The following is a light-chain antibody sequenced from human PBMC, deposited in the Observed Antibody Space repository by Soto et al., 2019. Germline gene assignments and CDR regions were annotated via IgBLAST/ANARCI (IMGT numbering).Light chain of an antibody. CDR2: GND. V-gene: IGLV1-44*01. CDR3: AAWDDSLNAFV. J-gene: IGLJ1*01. CDR1: SSNIGGNT. Sequence: QSVLTQPHSASGTPGQRVTISCSGSSSNIGGNTVNWYQQLPGTATKLLIYGNDQRPSGVPDRFSGSKSGTSASLAISGLQSEDEADYYCAAWDDSLNAFVFGTGTKVTVL.